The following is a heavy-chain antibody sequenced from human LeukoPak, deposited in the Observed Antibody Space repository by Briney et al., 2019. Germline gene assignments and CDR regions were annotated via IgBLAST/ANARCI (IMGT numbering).Heavy chain of an antibody. J-gene: IGHJ4*02. CDR3: ARTGAGRDGYIVFDY. CDR2: MNPNSGNT. Sequence: ASVKVSCKASGYTFTSYGISWVRQATGQGLEWMGWMNPNSGNTGYAQKFQGRVTMTRNTSISTAYMELSSLRSEDTAVYYCARTGAGRDGYIVFDYWGQGTLVTVSS. CDR1: GYTFTSYG. D-gene: IGHD5-24*01. V-gene: IGHV1-8*02.